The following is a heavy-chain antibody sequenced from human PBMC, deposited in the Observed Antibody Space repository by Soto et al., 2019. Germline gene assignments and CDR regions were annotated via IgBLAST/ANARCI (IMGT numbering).Heavy chain of an antibody. CDR2: IIPIFGTA. CDR1: GGTFSSYA. CDR3: ARDLSYYYGSGSFTGYYYYGMDV. V-gene: IGHV1-69*01. J-gene: IGHJ6*02. Sequence: QVQLVQSGAEVKKPGSSVKVSCKASGGTFSSYAISWVRQAPGQGLEWMGGIIPIFGTANYAQKFQGRVTITADESTSTAYMELSSLRSEDTAVYYCARDLSYYYGSGSFTGYYYYGMDVWGQGPTVTVSS. D-gene: IGHD3-10*01.